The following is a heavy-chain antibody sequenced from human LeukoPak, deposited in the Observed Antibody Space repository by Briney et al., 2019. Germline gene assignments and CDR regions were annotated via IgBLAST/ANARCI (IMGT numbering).Heavy chain of an antibody. J-gene: IGHJ3*02. Sequence: GGSLRLSCAASGXTFSSYGMHWVRQAPGKGLEWVSIIYSGGSTYYADSVKGRFTISRDNSKNTLYLQMNSLRAEDTAVYYCARDISSGYYDAFDIWGQGTMVTVSS. CDR2: IYSGGST. CDR1: GXTFSSYG. D-gene: IGHD3-22*01. CDR3: ARDISSGYYDAFDI. V-gene: IGHV3-66*01.